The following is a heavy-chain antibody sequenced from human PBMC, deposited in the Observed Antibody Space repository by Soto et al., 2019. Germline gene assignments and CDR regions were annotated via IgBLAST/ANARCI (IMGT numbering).Heavy chain of an antibody. D-gene: IGHD6-13*01. CDR1: GYTFTSYG. J-gene: IGHJ4*02. V-gene: IGHV1-18*04. CDR3: ARGGANLYSSSSVDY. Sequence: ASVKVSCKASGYTFTSYGISWVRQAPGQGLEWMGWISAYNGNTNYAQKLQGRVTMTTDTSTSTAYMELRSLRSDDTAVYYCARGGANLYSSSSVDYWGQGTLVTVSS. CDR2: ISAYNGNT.